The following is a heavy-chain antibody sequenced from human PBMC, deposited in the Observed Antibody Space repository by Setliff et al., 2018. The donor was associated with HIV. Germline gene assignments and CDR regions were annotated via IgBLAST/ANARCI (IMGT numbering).Heavy chain of an antibody. CDR1: GGTFSSYV. D-gene: IGHD6-13*01. Sequence: SVKVSCKASGGTFSSYVISWVRQAPGQGLEWMGGIIPIFGTANYAQKFQGRVTITADESTSTAYTELSSLRSDDTAVYYCARDFSGQQLVGGWFDPWGQGTLVTVSS. CDR3: ARDFSGQQLVGGWFDP. J-gene: IGHJ5*02. V-gene: IGHV1-69*13. CDR2: IIPIFGTA.